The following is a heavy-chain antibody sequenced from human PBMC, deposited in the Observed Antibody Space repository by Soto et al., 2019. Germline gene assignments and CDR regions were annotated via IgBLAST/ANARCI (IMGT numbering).Heavy chain of an antibody. CDR3: ARCYGSGSSYYYYYGMDV. CDR1: GGSISSSNW. Sequence: SETLSLTCAASGGSISSSNWWSWVRQPPGKGLEWIGEIYHSGSTNYNPSLKSRVTISVDKSKNQFSLKLSSVTAADTAVYYCARCYGSGSSYYYYYGMDVWGQGTTVTVSS. J-gene: IGHJ6*02. CDR2: IYHSGST. V-gene: IGHV4-4*02. D-gene: IGHD3-10*01.